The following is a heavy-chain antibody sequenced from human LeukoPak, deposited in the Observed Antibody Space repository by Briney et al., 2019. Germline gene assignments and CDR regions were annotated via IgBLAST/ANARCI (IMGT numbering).Heavy chain of an antibody. CDR2: ISGSGGST. D-gene: IGHD2-2*02. J-gene: IGHJ4*02. Sequence: GGSLRLSCAASGFTFSSYAMSWVRQAPGKGLEWVSAISGSGGSTYYADSVKGRFTISRDNSKNTLYLQMNSLRAEDTAVYYCAKEAFRYCSRTSCYRGDYWGQGTLVTVSS. CDR3: AKEAFRYCSRTSCYRGDY. V-gene: IGHV3-23*01. CDR1: GFTFSSYA.